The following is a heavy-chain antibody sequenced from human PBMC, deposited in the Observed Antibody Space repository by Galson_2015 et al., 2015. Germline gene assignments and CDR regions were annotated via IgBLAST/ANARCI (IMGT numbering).Heavy chain of an antibody. J-gene: IGHJ6*02. Sequence: SLRLSCAASGFTFSSYAMHWVRQAPGKGLEWVAVISYDGSNKYYADSVKGRFTISRDNSKNTLYLQMNSLRAEDTAVYYCARAAVVGRYYYYGMDVWGQGTTVTVSS. V-gene: IGHV3-30-3*01. CDR2: ISYDGSNK. CDR3: ARAAVVGRYYYYGMDV. CDR1: GFTFSSYA. D-gene: IGHD2-15*01.